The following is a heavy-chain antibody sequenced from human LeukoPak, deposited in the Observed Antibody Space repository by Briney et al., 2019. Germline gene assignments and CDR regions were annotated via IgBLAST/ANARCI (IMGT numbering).Heavy chain of an antibody. Sequence: ASVKVSCKASGYTFTSYDINWVRQATGQGLEWMGWMNPNSGNTGYAQKFQGRVTMTRNTSISTAYMELSSLRSEDAAVYYCARDSIPAAALGDAFDIWGQGTVVTVSS. CDR1: GYTFTSYD. J-gene: IGHJ3*02. V-gene: IGHV1-8*01. CDR2: MNPNSGNT. D-gene: IGHD6-13*01. CDR3: ARDSIPAAALGDAFDI.